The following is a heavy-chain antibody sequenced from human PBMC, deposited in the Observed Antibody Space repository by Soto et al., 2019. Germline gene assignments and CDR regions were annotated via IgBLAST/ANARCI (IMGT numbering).Heavy chain of an antibody. CDR1: AFSLVTGGDG. CDR3: VRNWRYYGGDYYYGLDA. J-gene: IGHJ6*02. V-gene: IGHV2-5*01. D-gene: IGHD2-21*01. Sequence: ITLKESCPTLVKPTPTLTLTFSFTAFSLVTGGDGAGWVRQPRGTPMDWLSLIYWNDDERYKTSLRSGLNITTDAIQNRLVVTIPNMNAEDTATYCCVRNWRYYGGDYYYGLDACAQGTTVTVSS. CDR2: IYWNDDE.